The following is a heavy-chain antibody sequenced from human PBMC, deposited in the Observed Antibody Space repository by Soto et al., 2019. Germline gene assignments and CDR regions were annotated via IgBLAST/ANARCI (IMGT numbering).Heavy chain of an antibody. Sequence: QVQLVQSGAEVKKPGASVKVSCKASGYTFTGYYMHWVRQAPGQGLEWMGWINPKSGGTDYAQKFQGRVTMTRDTSSSSAYMELSSLRYDDTAVYYCAKANSGDDDEFDYWGQGAQVTVSS. D-gene: IGHD5-12*01. CDR3: AKANSGDDDEFDY. V-gene: IGHV1-2*02. CDR2: INPKSGGT. CDR1: GYTFTGYY. J-gene: IGHJ4*02.